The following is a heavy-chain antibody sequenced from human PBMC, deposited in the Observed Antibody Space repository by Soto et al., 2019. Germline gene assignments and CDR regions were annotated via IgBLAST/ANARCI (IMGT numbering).Heavy chain of an antibody. CDR1: GFSLSTSGVG. CDR3: AHTPGYSSGWYYYYGMDV. V-gene: IGHV2-5*02. Sequence: QITLKESGPTLVKPTQTLTLTCTFSGFSLSTSGVGVGWIRQPPGKALEWLALIYWDDDKRYSPSLKSRLTITKDTSKNQVVLIMTNMDPVDTATYYCAHTPGYSSGWYYYYGMDVWGQGTTVTVSS. J-gene: IGHJ6*02. D-gene: IGHD6-19*01. CDR2: IYWDDDK.